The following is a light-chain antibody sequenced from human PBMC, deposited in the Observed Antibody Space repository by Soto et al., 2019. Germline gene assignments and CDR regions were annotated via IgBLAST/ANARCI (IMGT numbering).Light chain of an antibody. Sequence: AIQLTQSPSSLSASVGDRVTINGRASQGISSALAWYQQKPWKAPKLLIYDASSLESGVPSRFSGSGSGTDVTLSISSLHPEDFATYYRQQFNISPQSRFTFGSGTKVDIK. V-gene: IGKV1-13*02. J-gene: IGKJ3*01. CDR2: DAS. CDR3: QQFNISPQSRFT. CDR1: QGISSA.